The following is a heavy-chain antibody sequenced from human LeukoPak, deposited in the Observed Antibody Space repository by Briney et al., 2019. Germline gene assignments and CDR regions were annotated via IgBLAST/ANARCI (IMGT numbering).Heavy chain of an antibody. CDR2: IIPIFGTA. CDR3: ASGYCSGGSCYEFDY. J-gene: IGHJ4*02. CDR1: GGTFSSYA. Sequence: SVKVSCKASGGTFSSYAISWVRQAPGQGLEWMGGIIPIFGTANYAQKFQGRATITADESTSTAYMELSSLRSEDTAVYYCASGYCSGGSCYEFDYWGQGTLVTVSS. V-gene: IGHV1-69*01. D-gene: IGHD2-15*01.